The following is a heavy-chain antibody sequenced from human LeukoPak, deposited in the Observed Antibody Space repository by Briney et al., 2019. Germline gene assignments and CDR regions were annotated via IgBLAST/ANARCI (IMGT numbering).Heavy chain of an antibody. CDR1: GFTFSSYS. CDR3: AKGHGDYVGEYFDY. V-gene: IGHV3-48*01. J-gene: IGHJ4*02. CDR2: ISGGSSTI. D-gene: IGHD4-17*01. Sequence: GGSLRLSCVASGFTFSSYSMNWVRQAPGKGLEWVSYISGGSSTIYYADSVKGRFTISRDNARNSLFLQMNSLRAEDTALYYCAKGHGDYVGEYFDYWGQGTLVTVSS.